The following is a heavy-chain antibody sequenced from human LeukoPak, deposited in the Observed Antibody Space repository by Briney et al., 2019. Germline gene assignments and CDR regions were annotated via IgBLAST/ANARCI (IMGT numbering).Heavy chain of an antibody. D-gene: IGHD2-2*01. CDR3: ASLTYCSSTSCYVFSDY. V-gene: IGHV4-30-2*01. J-gene: IGHJ4*02. CDR2: IYHSGST. CDR1: GGSISSGGYS. Sequence: PSQTLSLTCAVSGGSISSGGYSWSWIRQPPGKGLEWIGYIYHSGSTYYNPSLKSRVTISVDRSKNQFSLKLSFVTAADTAVYYCASLTYCSSTSCYVFSDYWGQGTLVTVSS.